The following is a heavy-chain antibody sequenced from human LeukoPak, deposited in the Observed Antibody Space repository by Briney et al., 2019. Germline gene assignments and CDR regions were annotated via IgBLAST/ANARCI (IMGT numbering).Heavy chain of an antibody. Sequence: SETLSLTCAVYGGSFSGYYWSWIRQPPGKGLEWIGEISHSGSTNYNPSLKSRVTISVDTSKNQFSLKLSSVTAADTAVYYCARHGGPFDYWGQGTLVTVSS. CDR3: ARHGGPFDY. CDR1: GGSFSGYY. D-gene: IGHD3-16*01. CDR2: ISHSGST. J-gene: IGHJ4*02. V-gene: IGHV4-34*01.